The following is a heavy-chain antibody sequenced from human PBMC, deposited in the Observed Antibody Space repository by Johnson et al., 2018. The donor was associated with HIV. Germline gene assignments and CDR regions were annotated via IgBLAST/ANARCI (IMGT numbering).Heavy chain of an antibody. CDR1: GFTFSSYA. D-gene: IGHD6-6*01. CDR3: VREGYSSSSDAFDI. Sequence: QVQLVESGGGVVQPGRSLRLSCAASGFTFSSYAMHWVRQAPGKGLEWVAVISSDGSNKYYADSVKGRFTISRDNSKNTLYLQMNSLRAEDTAVYYCVREGYSSSSDAFDIWGQGTMVTVSS. CDR2: ISSDGSNK. J-gene: IGHJ3*02. V-gene: IGHV3-30-3*01.